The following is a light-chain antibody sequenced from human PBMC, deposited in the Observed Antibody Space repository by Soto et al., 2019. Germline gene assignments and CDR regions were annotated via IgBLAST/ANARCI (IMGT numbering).Light chain of an antibody. CDR2: LGS. CDR1: QSLLHSNGYNY. CDR3: MQALQTPS. Sequence: IVMTQSPLSLPVTPGEPASISCRSSQSLLHSNGYNYLDWYLQKPGQSPQLLIFLGSDRTSGVPGKFSVSGSGTDFTLKISRVEAEDVGVYYCMQALQTPSFGGGTKVEIK. J-gene: IGKJ4*01. V-gene: IGKV2-28*01.